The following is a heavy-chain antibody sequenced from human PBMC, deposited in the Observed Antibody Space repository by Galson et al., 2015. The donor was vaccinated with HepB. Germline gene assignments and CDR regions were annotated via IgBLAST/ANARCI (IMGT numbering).Heavy chain of an antibody. CDR2: IWYDGSNK. J-gene: IGHJ6*02. Sequence: SLRLSCAASGFTFSSYGMHWVRQAPGKGLEWVAVIWYDGSNKYYADSVKGRFTISRDNSKNTLYLQMNSLRAEDTAVYYCAGIAAASPTTNYYYDGMDVWGQGTTVTVSS. D-gene: IGHD6-13*01. V-gene: IGHV3-33*01. CDR3: AGIAAASPTTNYYYDGMDV. CDR1: GFTFSSYG.